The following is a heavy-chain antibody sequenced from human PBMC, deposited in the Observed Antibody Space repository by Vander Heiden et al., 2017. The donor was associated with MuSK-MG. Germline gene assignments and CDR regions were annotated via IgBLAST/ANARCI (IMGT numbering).Heavy chain of an antibody. J-gene: IGHJ3*02. CDR1: GFTFSSYA. Sequence: EVQLLESGGGLVQPGGSLRLSCAASGFTFSSYAMSWVRQAPGKGLEWVSAISGSGGSTYYADSVKGRFTISRDNSKNTLYLQMNSLRAEDTAVYYCAKSYDYGDYQVGAFDIWGQGTMVTVSS. D-gene: IGHD4-17*01. CDR3: AKSYDYGDYQVGAFDI. CDR2: ISGSGGST. V-gene: IGHV3-23*01.